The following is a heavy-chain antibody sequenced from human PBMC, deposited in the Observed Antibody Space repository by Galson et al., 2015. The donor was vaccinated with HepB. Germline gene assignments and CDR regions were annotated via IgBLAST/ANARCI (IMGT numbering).Heavy chain of an antibody. J-gene: IGHJ3*02. CDR1: GYTLTELS. CDR2: FDPDDGET. D-gene: IGHD3-3*01. Sequence: SVKVSCKVSGYTLTELSMHWVRQAPGKGLEWMGGFDPDDGETIYAQKFQGRVTMTEDTSTDTAYMELSSLRSEDTAVYYCATDPKYDFWSGAFDIWGQGTMVTVSS. V-gene: IGHV1-24*01. CDR3: ATDPKYDFWSGAFDI.